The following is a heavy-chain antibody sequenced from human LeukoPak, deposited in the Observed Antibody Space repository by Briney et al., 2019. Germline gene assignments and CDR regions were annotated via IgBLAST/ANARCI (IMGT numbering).Heavy chain of an antibody. CDR3: AKDGSTYRSSWYYFDS. V-gene: IGHV3-23*01. D-gene: IGHD6-13*01. Sequence: GGSLRLSCAASGFTFSSYAMSWVRQAPGKGLEWVSAISGSGGSTYYADSVKGRFAISRDNSKSTLYLQLNSLRSEDTAVYYCAKDGSTYRSSWYYFDSWGQGTLVTVSS. CDR1: GFTFSSYA. J-gene: IGHJ4*02. CDR2: ISGSGGST.